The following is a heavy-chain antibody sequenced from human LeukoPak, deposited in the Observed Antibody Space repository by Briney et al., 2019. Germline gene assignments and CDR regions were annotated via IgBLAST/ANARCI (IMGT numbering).Heavy chain of an antibody. CDR3: ARESEFDI. V-gene: IGHV3-7*04. J-gene: IGHJ3*02. Sequence: PGRSLRLSCAASGFRFSNYWMSWVRQAPGKGLEWVANIKEDGSGEHYVDSVKGRLTISRDNAKNSLYLQMNSLRAEDTAVYYCARESEFDIWGQGTMATVSS. CDR1: GFRFSNYW. CDR2: IKEDGSGE.